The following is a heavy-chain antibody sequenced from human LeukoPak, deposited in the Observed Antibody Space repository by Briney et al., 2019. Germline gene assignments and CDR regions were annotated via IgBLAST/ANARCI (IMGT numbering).Heavy chain of an antibody. V-gene: IGHV4-59*08. CDR3: ARVIGYCSSTSCFGYFDY. CDR2: IYYSGST. CDR1: GGSISSYY. D-gene: IGHD2-2*01. J-gene: IGHJ4*02. Sequence: SETLSLTCTVSGGSISSYYRSWIRQPPGKGLEWVGYIYYSGSTNYNPSLKSRVTTSVDTSKNQLSLKLSSVTAADTAVYYCARVIGYCSSTSCFGYFDYWGQGTLVTVSS.